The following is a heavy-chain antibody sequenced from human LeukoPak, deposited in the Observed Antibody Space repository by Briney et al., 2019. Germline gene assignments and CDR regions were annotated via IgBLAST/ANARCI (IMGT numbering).Heavy chain of an antibody. J-gene: IGHJ4*02. CDR1: GYTFTGYY. CDR2: INPNSGGT. V-gene: IGHV1-2*02. D-gene: IGHD3-10*01. Sequence: GASVKVSCKASGYTFTGYYVHWVRQAPGQGLEWLGWINPNSGGTNYAQKFQDRVTMTRDTSISTAYMELSRLRSDDTAVYYCARDSSHYGSGSYYNTYYFDYWGQGTLVTVSS. CDR3: ARDSSHYGSGSYYNTYYFDY.